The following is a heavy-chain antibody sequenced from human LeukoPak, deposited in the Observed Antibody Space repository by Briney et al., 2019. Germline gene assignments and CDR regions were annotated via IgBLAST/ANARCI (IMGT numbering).Heavy chain of an antibody. CDR3: AREIDYVWGSYDSDNWFDP. J-gene: IGHJ5*02. D-gene: IGHD3-16*01. CDR2: ISPYNGNT. V-gene: IGHV1-18*01. Sequence: ASVKVSCKASGYTFTSYGISWVRQAPGQGLEWMGWISPYNGNTNYAQKFQGRVTMTTDTSTTTAYMELRSLRSDDTAVYYCAREIDYVWGSYDSDNWFDPWGQGTVVTVSS. CDR1: GYTFTSYG.